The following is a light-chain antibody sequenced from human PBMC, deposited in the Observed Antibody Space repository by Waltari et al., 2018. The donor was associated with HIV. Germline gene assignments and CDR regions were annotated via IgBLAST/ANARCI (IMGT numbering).Light chain of an antibody. Sequence: QSVLTQPPSASGTPGQRVTISCSGSSSNIGRNSVYWYQQLPGTTPNLLIYRNNQRPSGVPDRFSGSKSGTSTSLAISGLRSEDEADYYCAAWDDSLSAPVFGGGTKLTVL. V-gene: IGLV1-47*01. CDR2: RNN. CDR3: AAWDDSLSAPV. J-gene: IGLJ3*02. CDR1: SSNIGRNS.